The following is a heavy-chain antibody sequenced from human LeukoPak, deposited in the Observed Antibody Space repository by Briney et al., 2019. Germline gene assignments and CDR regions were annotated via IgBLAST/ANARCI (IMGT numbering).Heavy chain of an antibody. Sequence: ASVKVSCKASGYTFTSYDINWVRQATGQGLEWMGWMNPNSGNTGYAQKFQGRVTMTRNTSTSTAYMELRSLRSDDTAVYYCARDSVAAYYYDSSGYYTDFQHWGQGTLVTVSS. CDR2: MNPNSGNT. J-gene: IGHJ1*01. V-gene: IGHV1-8*01. CDR3: ARDSVAAYYYDSSGYYTDFQH. D-gene: IGHD3-22*01. CDR1: GYTFTSYD.